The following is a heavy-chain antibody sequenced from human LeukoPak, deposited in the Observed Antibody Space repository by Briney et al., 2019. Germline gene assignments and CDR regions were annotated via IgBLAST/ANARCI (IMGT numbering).Heavy chain of an antibody. D-gene: IGHD6-6*01. V-gene: IGHV4-4*07. CDR3: AREYSSSSGRTFDY. CDR1: GGSISSYY. J-gene: IGHJ4*02. Sequence: PSETLSLTCTVSGGSISSYYWNWIRQPAGKGLEWIGRISTTGSTNYNPSLKSRLTMSVDTSKNQFSLRLRSVSAADTAVYYCAREYSSSSGRTFDYWGQGTLVTVSS. CDR2: ISTTGST.